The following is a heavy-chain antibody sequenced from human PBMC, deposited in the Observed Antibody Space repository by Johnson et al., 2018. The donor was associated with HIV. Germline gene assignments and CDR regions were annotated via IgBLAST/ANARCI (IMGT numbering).Heavy chain of an antibody. Sequence: VQLVESGGGLVQPGRSLRLSCVASGFTFDDYAMHWVRQAPGKGLEWVSGISWISGSIGYADSVTGRFTISRGNAKNSLYGQMNSLRVEDTALYYCAKGYGSGSYYNGNAFDIWGQGTLVTVSS. CDR1: GFTFDDYA. D-gene: IGHD3-10*01. CDR2: ISWISGSI. CDR3: AKGYGSGSYYNGNAFDI. J-gene: IGHJ3*02. V-gene: IGHV3-9*01.